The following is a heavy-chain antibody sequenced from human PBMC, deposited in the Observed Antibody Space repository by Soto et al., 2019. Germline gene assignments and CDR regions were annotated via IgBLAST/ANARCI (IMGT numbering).Heavy chain of an antibody. CDR1: GGTISSYY. CDR2: IYYSGST. CDR3: ARSVSCSWFNYYGMDG. J-gene: IGHJ6*01. Sequence: PSETLSLTCTVSGGTISSYYWSWIRQPPGKGLEWIGYIYYSGSTNYNPSLKSRVTISVDTSKNQFSLKLSSVTAADTAVYYCARSVSCSWFNYYGMDGCGQGTTVPVSS. D-gene: IGHD6-13*01. V-gene: IGHV4-59*01.